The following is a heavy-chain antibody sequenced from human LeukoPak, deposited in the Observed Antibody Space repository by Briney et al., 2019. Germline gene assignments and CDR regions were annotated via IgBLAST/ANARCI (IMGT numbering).Heavy chain of an antibody. Sequence: GGSLRLSCAASGFTFSSYGMHWVRQAPGKGLEWVAVISYDGSDKHYGDSVKGRFTISRDNSKNTLYLQMNSLRAEDTAIYYCAKEYTGTFSPFPSYFDNWGQGTLVTVSS. CDR2: ISYDGSDK. J-gene: IGHJ4*02. CDR1: GFTFSSYG. CDR3: AKEYTGTFSPFPSYFDN. D-gene: IGHD1-26*01. V-gene: IGHV3-30*18.